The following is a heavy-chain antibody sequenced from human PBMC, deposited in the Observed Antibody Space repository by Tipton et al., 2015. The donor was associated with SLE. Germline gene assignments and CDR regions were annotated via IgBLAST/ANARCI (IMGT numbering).Heavy chain of an antibody. CDR3: VRLSYGDPMYYFDY. V-gene: IGHV1-2*06. D-gene: IGHD4-17*01. CDR2: NNPNRGGT. J-gene: IGHJ4*02. Sequence: QVQLVQSGPEVKKPGASVRVSCKASGYRFTGYHIHWVRQAPGQGLEWMGRNNPNRGGTEYAQRFQGRVTLTLEKSISTAYMELSNLTSDDTAVYYCVRLSYGDPMYYFDYWGQGTLVTVSS. CDR1: GYRFTGYH.